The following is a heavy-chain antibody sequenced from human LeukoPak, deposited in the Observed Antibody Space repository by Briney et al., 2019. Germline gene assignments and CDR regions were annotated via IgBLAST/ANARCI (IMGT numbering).Heavy chain of an antibody. Sequence: SETLSLTCAVYGGSFSGYYWSWIRQPPGKGLEWIGEINHSGSTNYNPSLKSRVTISVDTSKNQFSLKLSSVTAADTAVYYCARNRRYCSSTSCYLLYYYMDVWGKGTTVTLSS. CDR3: ARNRRYCSSTSCYLLYYYMDV. J-gene: IGHJ6*03. CDR2: INHSGST. D-gene: IGHD2-2*01. CDR1: GGSFSGYY. V-gene: IGHV4-34*01.